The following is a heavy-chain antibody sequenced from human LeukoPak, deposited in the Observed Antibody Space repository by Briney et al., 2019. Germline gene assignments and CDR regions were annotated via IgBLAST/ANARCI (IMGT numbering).Heavy chain of an antibody. J-gene: IGHJ4*02. CDR1: GFSFSGYW. CDR2: IKKDDGSEK. D-gene: IGHD5-18*01. CDR3: VRDFIYSTG. V-gene: IGHV3-7*03. Sequence: GGPLRLSCAASGFSFSGYWMSWVRQAPGKGLEWVANIKKDDGSEKYYADSVTGRFTISRDNAKNSLYLQMNSLRVEDTAVYYCVRDFIYSTGWGQGTLVTVSS.